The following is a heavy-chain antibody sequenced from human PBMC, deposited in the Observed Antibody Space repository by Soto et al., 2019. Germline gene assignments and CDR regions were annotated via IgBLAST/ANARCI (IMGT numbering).Heavy chain of an antibody. CDR1: GYTFTSYG. Sequence: GASVKVSCKASGYTFTSYGISWVRQAPGQGLEWMGWISAYNGNTNYAQKLQGRVTMTTDTSTSTAYMELRSLRSDDTAVYYCARARITGTTSDGLGYWGQGTLVTVSS. CDR2: ISAYNGNT. V-gene: IGHV1-18*01. D-gene: IGHD1-7*01. J-gene: IGHJ4*02. CDR3: ARARITGTTSDGLGY.